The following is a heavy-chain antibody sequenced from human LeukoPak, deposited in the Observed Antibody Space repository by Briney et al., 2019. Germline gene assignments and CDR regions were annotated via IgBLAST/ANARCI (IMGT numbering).Heavy chain of an antibody. J-gene: IGHJ4*02. D-gene: IGHD2-2*01. Sequence: KTSETLSLTCTVSGGSISSGDYYWSWIRQPPGKGLEWIGYIYYSGSTYYNPSLKSRITISVDTPKNQFSLKLSSVTAADTAVYYCARDPIGVVVPAATPGFYDYWGQGTLVTVSS. CDR2: IYYSGST. V-gene: IGHV4-30-4*08. CDR3: ARDPIGVVVPAATPGFYDY. CDR1: GGSISSGDYY.